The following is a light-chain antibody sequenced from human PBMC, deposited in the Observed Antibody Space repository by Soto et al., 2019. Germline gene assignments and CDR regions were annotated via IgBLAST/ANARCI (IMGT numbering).Light chain of an antibody. CDR2: KAS. CDR1: QSISSW. J-gene: IGKJ1*01. Sequence: DIQMTQSPSTLSASVGDRVTITCRASQSISSWLAWYQQKPGKAPKLLIYKASSLQSGVPSRFSGSGSGTEFTLTINSLQPDDFATYYRQQYNSYSTFGQGTKVEIK. V-gene: IGKV1-5*03. CDR3: QQYNSYST.